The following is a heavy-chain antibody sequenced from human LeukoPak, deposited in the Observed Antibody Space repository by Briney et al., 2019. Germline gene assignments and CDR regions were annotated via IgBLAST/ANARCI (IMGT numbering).Heavy chain of an antibody. CDR2: IVVGSGDT. CDR1: GFTFTSSA. CDR3: GADSMPRGVFSYAFDI. D-gene: IGHD3-10*01. J-gene: IGHJ3*02. V-gene: IGHV1-58*01. Sequence: SVKVSCKASGFTFTSSAVQWVRQARGQRLEWIGWIVVGSGDTNYAQKFQERVTITRDMSTRTAYMELSSLRSEDTAVYYCGADSMPRGVFSYAFDIWGQGTMVTVSS.